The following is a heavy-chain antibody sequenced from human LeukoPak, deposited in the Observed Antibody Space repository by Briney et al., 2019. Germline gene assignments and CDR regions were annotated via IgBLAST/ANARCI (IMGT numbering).Heavy chain of an antibody. Sequence: GGSLRLSCAASRFTFSSYAMHWARQAPGKGLEWVAVITYDGSNKYYTDSVKGRFTISRDNSKSTLYLQMNSLRAEDTAVYYCAKVRWDNSGWYYLDDWGQGTLVTVSS. V-gene: IGHV3-30*04. CDR2: ITYDGSNK. J-gene: IGHJ4*02. CDR3: AKVRWDNSGWYYLDD. CDR1: RFTFSSYA. D-gene: IGHD6-19*01.